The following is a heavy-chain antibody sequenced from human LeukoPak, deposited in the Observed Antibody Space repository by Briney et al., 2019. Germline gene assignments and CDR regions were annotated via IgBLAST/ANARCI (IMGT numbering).Heavy chain of an antibody. J-gene: IGHJ4*02. D-gene: IGHD1-26*01. CDR2: ISWNSGSI. CDR3: ARAEGGSPMDFDY. V-gene: IGHV3-9*01. Sequence: GRSLRLSCAASGFTFDDYAMHWVRQAPGRGLEWVSGISWNSGSIGYADSVKGRFTISRDNAKNSLYLQMNSLRAEDTAVYYCARAEGGSPMDFDYWGQGTLVTVSS. CDR1: GFTFDDYA.